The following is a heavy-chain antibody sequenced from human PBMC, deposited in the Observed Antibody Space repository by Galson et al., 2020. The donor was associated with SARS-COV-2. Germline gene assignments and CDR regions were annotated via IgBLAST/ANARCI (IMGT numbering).Heavy chain of an antibody. CDR2: IHSSGSA. J-gene: IGHJ5*01. CDR1: GGSITNYY. D-gene: IGHD3-16*01. Sequence: SETLSLTCTISGGSITNYYWSWIRQPAGKGLEWNGRIHSSGSANYNPSLKSRVTMSVDPSKRQYALKLSSMTAADTAVYYCARDGGPRFDSWCQGTLVTVSS. CDR3: ARDGGPRFDS. V-gene: IGHV4-4*07.